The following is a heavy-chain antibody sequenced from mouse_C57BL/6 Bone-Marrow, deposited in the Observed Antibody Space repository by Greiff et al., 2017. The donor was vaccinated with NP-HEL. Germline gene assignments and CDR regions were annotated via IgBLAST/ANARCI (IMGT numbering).Heavy chain of an antibody. CDR2: IRNKANGYTT. J-gene: IGHJ4*01. V-gene: IGHV7-3*01. CDR1: GFTFTDYY. Sequence: EVKLMESGGGLVQPGGSLSLSCAASGFTFTDYYMSWVRQPPGKALEWLGFIRNKANGYTTEYSASVKGRFTISRDNSQSILYLQMNALRAEDSATYYCARGGNYGGAYAMDYWGQGTSVTVSS. D-gene: IGHD2-1*01. CDR3: ARGGNYGGAYAMDY.